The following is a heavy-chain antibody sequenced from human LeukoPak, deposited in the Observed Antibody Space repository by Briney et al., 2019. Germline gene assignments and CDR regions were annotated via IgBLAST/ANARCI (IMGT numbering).Heavy chain of an antibody. D-gene: IGHD6-6*01. V-gene: IGHV3-33*03. J-gene: IGHJ6*02. Sequence: GGSLRLSCAASGFTFSSYGMHWVRQAPGKGLEWVAVIWYDGSNKYYADSVKGRFTISRDNAKNSLYLQMNSLRAEDTAVYYCASFDSSSLSYYYYGMDVWGQGTTVTVSS. CDR1: GFTFSSYG. CDR2: IWYDGSNK. CDR3: ASFDSSSLSYYYYGMDV.